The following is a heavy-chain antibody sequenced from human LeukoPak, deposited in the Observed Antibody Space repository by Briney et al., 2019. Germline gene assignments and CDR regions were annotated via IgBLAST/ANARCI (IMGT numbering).Heavy chain of an antibody. V-gene: IGHV3-21*01. CDR1: GFTFSSYS. CDR3: ARAPTVLVGYCSSSSCQADY. D-gene: IGHD2-2*01. CDR2: ISGDSRYI. J-gene: IGHJ4*02. Sequence: GGSLRLSCAASGFTFSSYSMNWVRQAPGKGLEWVSAISGDSRYIYYADSVRGRFTISRDNAENSLYLQMHSLRVEDTAVYYCARAPTVLVGYCSSSSCQADYWGQGTLVTVSS.